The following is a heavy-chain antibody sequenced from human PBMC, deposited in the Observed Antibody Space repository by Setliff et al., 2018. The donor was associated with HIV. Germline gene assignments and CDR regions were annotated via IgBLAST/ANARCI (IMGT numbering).Heavy chain of an antibody. D-gene: IGHD1-26*01. CDR1: GFTFSAYY. Sequence: PGGSLRLSCAASGFTFSAYYMSWIRQAPGNGLEWVSYISSSGSTIYYADSVKGRFTISRDNADNSLYLDMNSLRAEDTGVYYCARDQEYVIVVAASMNMPGYLHYYYMDVWGRGSTVTVSS. CDR3: ARDQEYVIVVAASMNMPGYLHYYYMDV. CDR2: ISSSGSTI. V-gene: IGHV3-11*04. J-gene: IGHJ6*03.